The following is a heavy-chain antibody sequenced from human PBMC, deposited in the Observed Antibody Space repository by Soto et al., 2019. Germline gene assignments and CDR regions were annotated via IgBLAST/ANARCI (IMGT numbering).Heavy chain of an antibody. V-gene: IGHV3-72*01. Sequence: GGSLRLSCAASGFTFSDHYMDWVRQAPGKGLEWVGRTRNKANSYTTEYAASVKGRFTISRDDSKNSLYLQMNSLKTEDAAVYYCARGRITIFGVVIDYWGQGTLVTVSS. CDR2: TRNKANSYTT. CDR3: ARGRITIFGVVIDY. J-gene: IGHJ4*02. D-gene: IGHD3-3*01. CDR1: GFTFSDHY.